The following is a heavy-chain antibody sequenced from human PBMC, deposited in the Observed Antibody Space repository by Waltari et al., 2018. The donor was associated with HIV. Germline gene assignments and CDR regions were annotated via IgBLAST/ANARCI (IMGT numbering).Heavy chain of an antibody. Sequence: EVQLVESGGGLVKPGGPLGLSCLVSAFTFNTFSMKWVRQAPGKGLECVSSISSTSSFIYYADSVKGRFTISRDNGKNSLYLQINNLRVEDTAVYYCASEDFWSGPHNWGQGTLVTVSS. CDR3: ASEDFWSGPHN. CDR1: AFTFNTFS. V-gene: IGHV3-21*01. J-gene: IGHJ4*02. CDR2: ISSTSSFI. D-gene: IGHD3-3*01.